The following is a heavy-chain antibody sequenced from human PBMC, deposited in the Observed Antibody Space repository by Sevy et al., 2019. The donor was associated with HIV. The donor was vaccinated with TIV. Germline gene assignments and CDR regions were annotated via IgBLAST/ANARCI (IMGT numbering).Heavy chain of an antibody. CDR3: AGEPNTYYYGSGSSKGGFDP. J-gene: IGHJ5*02. CDR1: GGSFSGYY. D-gene: IGHD3-10*01. Sequence: SETLSLTCAVYGGSFSGYYWSWIRQPPGKGLEWIGEINHSGSTNYNPSLKSRVTISVDTSKNQFSLKLSSVTAADTAVYYCAGEPNTYYYGSGSSKGGFDPWGQGTLVTVSS. CDR2: INHSGST. V-gene: IGHV4-34*01.